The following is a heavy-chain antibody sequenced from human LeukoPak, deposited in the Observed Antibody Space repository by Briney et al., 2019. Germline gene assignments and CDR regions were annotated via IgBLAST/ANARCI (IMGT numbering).Heavy chain of an antibody. Sequence: GSLRLSCAASGFTVSSNYMSWIRQPPGKGLEWIGYIYYSGSTNYNPSLKSRVTISVDTSKNQFSLKLTSVTAADTAVYFCASSTYYYGSGSYYYAFDIWGQGTMVTVSS. D-gene: IGHD3-10*01. J-gene: IGHJ3*02. CDR2: IYYSGST. CDR3: ASSTYYYGSGSYYYAFDI. V-gene: IGHV4-59*08. CDR1: GFTVSSNY.